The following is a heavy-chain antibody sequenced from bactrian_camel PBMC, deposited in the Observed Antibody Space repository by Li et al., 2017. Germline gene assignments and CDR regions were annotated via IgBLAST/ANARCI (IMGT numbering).Heavy chain of an antibody. J-gene: IGHJ4*01. V-gene: IGHV3S55*01. D-gene: IGHD2*01. Sequence: VQLVESGGGSVQAGGSLTLACEFSGSTYGNCMGWFRQAPGKEREGLAALYSDGSVKYADSVKGRFLIDKDVARNKLLLHMNNLQPEDTAMYYCLADPSGAYFYTLKPLSESNYWGQGTQVTV. CDR3: LADPSGAYFYTLKPLSESNY. CDR1: GSTYGNC. CDR2: LYSDGSV.